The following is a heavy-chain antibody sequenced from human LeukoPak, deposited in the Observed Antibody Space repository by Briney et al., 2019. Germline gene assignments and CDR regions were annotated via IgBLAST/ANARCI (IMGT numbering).Heavy chain of an antibody. CDR3: ARDNYDSSGPYYFDY. V-gene: IGHV3-48*04. CDR2: ISSSGSTI. CDR1: GFTFSSYS. J-gene: IGHJ4*02. D-gene: IGHD3-22*01. Sequence: GGSLRLSCAASGFTFSSYSINWVRRAPGKGLEWVSYISSSGSTIYYADSVKGRFTISRGNARNSLYLQMNSLRAEDTAVYYCARDNYDSSGPYYFDYWGQGTLVTVSS.